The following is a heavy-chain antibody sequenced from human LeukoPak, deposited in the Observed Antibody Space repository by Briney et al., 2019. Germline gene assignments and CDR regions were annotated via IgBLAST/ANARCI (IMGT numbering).Heavy chain of an antibody. CDR3: ARFKWLDKHNFDY. CDR2: IYYSGST. J-gene: IGHJ4*02. V-gene: IGHV4-39*07. CDR1: GGSISSSSYY. Sequence: SETLSLTCTVSGGSISSSSYYWGWIRQPPGKGLEWIGSIYYSGSTHYNPSLKSRVTISVDTSKNQFSLKLSSVTAADTAVYYCARFKWLDKHNFDYWGQGTLVTVSS. D-gene: IGHD6-19*01.